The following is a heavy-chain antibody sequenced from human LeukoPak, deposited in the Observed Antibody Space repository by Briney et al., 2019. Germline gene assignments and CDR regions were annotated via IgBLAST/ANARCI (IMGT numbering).Heavy chain of an antibody. CDR1: GFTFNSYA. V-gene: IGHV3-23*01. CDR3: AKGFMRWGEVYYMDV. Sequence: PGGSLRLSCAASGFTFNSYAMSWVRQAPGKGLEWVSTISGSGSSTYYADSVKGRFTISRDNSKNTLFLQMNSLRAEDTAVYYCAKGFMRWGEVYYMDVWGKGTTVTVSS. D-gene: IGHD3-16*01. CDR2: ISGSGSST. J-gene: IGHJ6*03.